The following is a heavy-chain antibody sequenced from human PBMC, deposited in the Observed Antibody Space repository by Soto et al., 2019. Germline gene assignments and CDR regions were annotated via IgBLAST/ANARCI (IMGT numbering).Heavy chain of an antibody. Sequence: PSETLSLTCTVSGDSNTGAAYYWSWIRQHPGKGLEWIGHTHYSGTTYYNPSLKSRVSFSVDTSKKQFSLRLTSVTAADTAVYYCARDFRQDQQLPGYYYYGMDVWGQGTTVTVSS. CDR3: ARDFRQDQQLPGYYYYGMDV. V-gene: IGHV4-31*03. CDR2: THYSGTT. J-gene: IGHJ6*02. D-gene: IGHD6-13*01. CDR1: GDSNTGAAYY.